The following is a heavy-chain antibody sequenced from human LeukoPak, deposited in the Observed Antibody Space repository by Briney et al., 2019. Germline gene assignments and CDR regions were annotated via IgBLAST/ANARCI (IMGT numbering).Heavy chain of an antibody. Sequence: SQTLSLTCAVSGGSISSGGYSWSWIRQPPGTGLEWIGYIYHSGSTYYNPSLKSRVTISVDRSKNQFSLKLSSVTAADTAVYYCARGRYSRTFDYWGQGTLVTVSS. CDR2: IYHSGST. CDR1: GGSISSGGYS. V-gene: IGHV4-30-2*01. D-gene: IGHD5-12*01. CDR3: ARGRYSRTFDY. J-gene: IGHJ4*02.